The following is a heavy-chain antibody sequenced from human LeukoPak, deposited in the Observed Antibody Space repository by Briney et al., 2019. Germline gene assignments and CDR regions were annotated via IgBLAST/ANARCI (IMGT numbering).Heavy chain of an antibody. V-gene: IGHV1-24*01. CDR2: FDPEDGET. CDR1: GYTLTELS. Sequence: GASVKVSCKVSGYTLTELSMHWVRQAPGKGLEWMGGFDPEDGETIYAQKFQGRVTMTEDTSTDTAYMELSSLRSEDTAVYYCATDRKVTISGVVSPTPLFDYWGQGTLVTVSS. CDR3: ATDRKVTISGVVSPTPLFDY. J-gene: IGHJ4*02. D-gene: IGHD3-3*01.